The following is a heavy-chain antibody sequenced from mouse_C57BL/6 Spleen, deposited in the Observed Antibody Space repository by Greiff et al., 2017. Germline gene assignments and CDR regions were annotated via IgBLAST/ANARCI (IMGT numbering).Heavy chain of an antibody. CDR2: IWSGGST. CDR3: ARNRDLYDYVGAY. V-gene: IGHV2-2*01. J-gene: IGHJ3*01. Sequence: VQLVESGPGLVQPSQSLSITCTVSGFSLTSYGVHWVRQSPGKGLEWLGVIWSGGSTDYNAAFISRLSISKDNSKSQVFFKMNSLQADDTAIYYCARNRDLYDYVGAYWGQGTLVTVSA. CDR1: GFSLTSYG. D-gene: IGHD2-4*01.